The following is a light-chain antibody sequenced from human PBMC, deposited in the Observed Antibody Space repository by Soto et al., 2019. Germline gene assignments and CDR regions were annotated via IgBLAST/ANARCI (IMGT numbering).Light chain of an antibody. CDR1: QSVSTSF. V-gene: IGKV3-20*01. CDR2: GAS. CDR3: QQYGRSPLT. J-gene: IGKJ4*01. Sequence: EIVLTQSPGTLSLSPGERATLSCRADQSVSTSFLAWYQQKPGQAPRLLIYGASSRATGIPDRFSGSGSGTDFTLTISRLEPEDFAVYYCQQYGRSPLTFGGGTKVESK.